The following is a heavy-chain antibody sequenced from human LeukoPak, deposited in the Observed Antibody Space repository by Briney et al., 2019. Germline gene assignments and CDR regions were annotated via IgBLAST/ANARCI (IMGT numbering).Heavy chain of an antibody. J-gene: IGHJ4*02. CDR2: IKQDGSEK. Sequence: GGSLRLSCAASGFTLSSYWMSWVRQAPGKGLEWVANIKQDGSEKYYVDSVKGRFTISRDNAKNSLYLQMNSLRAEDTAVYYCARDLGLSMTTVTFFDYWGQGTLVTVSS. CDR1: GFTLSSYW. CDR3: ARDLGLSMTTVTFFDY. D-gene: IGHD4-17*01. V-gene: IGHV3-7*03.